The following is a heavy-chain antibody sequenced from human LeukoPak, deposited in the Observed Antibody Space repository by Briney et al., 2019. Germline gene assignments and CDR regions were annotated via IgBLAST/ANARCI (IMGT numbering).Heavy chain of an antibody. D-gene: IGHD6-19*01. V-gene: IGHV3-30*04. J-gene: IGHJ4*02. CDR2: ISYDGSNK. CDR1: GFTFSSYA. CDR3: ASGVIAVAGTVNASDD. Sequence: PGGSLRLSCAASGFTFSSYAMHWVRQAPGKGLEWVAVISYDGSNKYNADSVKGRFTNFRDNSKNTLYLQMDSLRGDDTAVYYCASGVIAVAGTVNASDDWGQGTLVTVSS.